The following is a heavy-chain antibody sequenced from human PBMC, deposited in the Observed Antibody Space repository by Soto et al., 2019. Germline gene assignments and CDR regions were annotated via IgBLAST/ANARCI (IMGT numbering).Heavy chain of an antibody. Sequence: QVQLVQSGAEVKKPGASVKVSCKASGYTFTSYYMHWVRQAPGQGLEWMGIINPSGGSTSYAQKFQGRVTMTRXXSXSXXYMELSSLRSEDTAVYYCARDITIFGVVIYYGMDVWGQGTTVTVSS. CDR1: GYTFTSYY. J-gene: IGHJ6*02. V-gene: IGHV1-46*01. CDR3: ARDITIFGVVIYYGMDV. CDR2: INPSGGST. D-gene: IGHD3-3*01.